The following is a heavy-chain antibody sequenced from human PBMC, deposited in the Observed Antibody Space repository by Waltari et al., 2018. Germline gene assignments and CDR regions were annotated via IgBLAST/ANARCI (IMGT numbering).Heavy chain of an antibody. CDR1: GYTFTSYA. Sequence: QVQLVQSGAEVKKPGASVKVSCKASGYTFTSYAMHWVRQAPGQRLEWMGWINAGNGNTKYSQKFQGRVTITRDTSASTAYMELSSLRSEDTAVCYCARGSLDCSSTSCHYYYMDVWGKGTTVTVSS. CDR2: INAGNGNT. CDR3: ARGSLDCSSTSCHYYYMDV. J-gene: IGHJ6*03. D-gene: IGHD2-2*01. V-gene: IGHV1-3*01.